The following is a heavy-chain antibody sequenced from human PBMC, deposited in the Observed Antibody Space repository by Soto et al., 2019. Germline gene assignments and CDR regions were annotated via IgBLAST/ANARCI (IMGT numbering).Heavy chain of an antibody. J-gene: IGHJ4*02. CDR2: INPNSGGT. Sequence: GVTVKLSCKACGYRFTGYYMHWVRQAPGQGLEWMGWINPNSGGTNYAQKFQGWVTMTRDTSISTAYMELSRLRSDDTAVYYCASSSYSRSSFFDYWGQGTLVTVSS. V-gene: IGHV1-2*04. CDR1: GYRFTGYY. D-gene: IGHD6-6*01. CDR3: ASSSYSRSSFFDY.